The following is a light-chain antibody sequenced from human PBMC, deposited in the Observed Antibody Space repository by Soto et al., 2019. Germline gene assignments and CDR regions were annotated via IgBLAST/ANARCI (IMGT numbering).Light chain of an antibody. J-gene: IGLJ3*02. CDR1: NSDVGNYNF. CDR3: CTYAGSFHQ. V-gene: IGLV2-11*01. Sequence: QSVLTQPRSVSGSPGQAVTISCTGTNSDVGNYNFVSWYQHHPGKAPKLMIYHVTKRPSGVPDRFSGSKSGNTASLTISGLQAEDEADYYCCTYAGSFHQFGGGTKLTVL. CDR2: HVT.